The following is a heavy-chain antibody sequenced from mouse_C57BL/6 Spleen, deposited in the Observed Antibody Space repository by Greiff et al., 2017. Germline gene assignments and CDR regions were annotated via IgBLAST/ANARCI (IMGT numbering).Heavy chain of an antibody. J-gene: IGHJ4*01. CDR1: GYTFTSYW. Sequence: QVQLQQSGAELVKPGASVKLSCKASGYTFTSYWMQWVKQRPGQGLEWIGEIDPSDSCTNYNQKFKGKATLTVDTSSSTAYMQLSRLTSEDSAVYYCAIGYGSSLYAMDYWGQGTSVTVSS. V-gene: IGHV1-50*01. CDR3: AIGYGSSLYAMDY. D-gene: IGHD1-1*01. CDR2: IDPSDSCT.